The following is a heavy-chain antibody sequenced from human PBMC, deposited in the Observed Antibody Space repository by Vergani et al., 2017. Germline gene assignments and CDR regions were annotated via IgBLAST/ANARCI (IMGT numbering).Heavy chain of an antibody. CDR1: GGSFSTGGQS. V-gene: IGHV4-61*02. CDR2: IYTSGAT. J-gene: IGHJ3*01. Sequence: QVQLQESVPGLLKPSQTLSLSCAVSGGSFSTGGQSWPWLRHSAGKGLEWIGRIYTSGATNYNPSLRSRSIMSLDASKQQFSLKLTSVTAADTAVYYCARDCGEYDKDALDVWGQGTKVTVTS. CDR3: ARDCGEYDKDALDV. D-gene: IGHD2-21*01.